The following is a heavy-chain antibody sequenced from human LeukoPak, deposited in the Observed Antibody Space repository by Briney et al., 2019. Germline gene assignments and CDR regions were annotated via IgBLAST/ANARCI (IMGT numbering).Heavy chain of an antibody. V-gene: IGHV3-21*06. J-gene: IGHJ4*02. CDR1: GVTFSTSA. CDR2: INNVRSHI. CDR3: ARDPTYYLRYGYFDS. D-gene: IGHD1-26*01. Sequence: SGGSLRLSCAASGVTFSTSATNWVRQAPGKGLEWVSSINNVRSHIYYADPVRGRFTISRDNANNVLYLQMNSLRAEDTAVYYCARDPTYYLRYGYFDSWGQGTLVTVSS.